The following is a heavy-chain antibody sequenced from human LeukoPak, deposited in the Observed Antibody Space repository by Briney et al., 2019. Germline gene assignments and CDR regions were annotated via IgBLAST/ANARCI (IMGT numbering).Heavy chain of an antibody. CDR1: GGTFSSYA. CDR2: IVPIFGTA. Sequence: SVKVSCKASGGTFSSYAISWVRQAPGQGLEWMGGIVPIFGTANYAQKFQGRVTITADESTSTAYMELSSLRSEDTAVYYCARDGGGRFLEWFPDYWGQGTLVTVSS. CDR3: ARDGGGRFLEWFPDY. D-gene: IGHD3-3*01. J-gene: IGHJ4*02. V-gene: IGHV1-69*01.